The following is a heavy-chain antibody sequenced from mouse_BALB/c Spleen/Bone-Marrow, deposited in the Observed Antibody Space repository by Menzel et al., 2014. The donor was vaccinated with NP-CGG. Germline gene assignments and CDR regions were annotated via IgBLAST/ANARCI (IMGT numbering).Heavy chain of an antibody. CDR3: ARSYDGYPYAMNY. V-gene: IGHV1S135*01. J-gene: IGHJ4*01. CDR2: FDPFNGGT. D-gene: IGHD2-3*01. CDR1: GYLFXSYY. Sequence: VQLKESGPELMKPGASVKISCKASGYLFXSYYMHWVKQSHGESLEWIGYFDPFNGGTSYNQKFKGKATLTVDKSSSTAYMHLSSLTSEDSAVYFCARSYDGYPYAMNYWGQGTSVTVSS.